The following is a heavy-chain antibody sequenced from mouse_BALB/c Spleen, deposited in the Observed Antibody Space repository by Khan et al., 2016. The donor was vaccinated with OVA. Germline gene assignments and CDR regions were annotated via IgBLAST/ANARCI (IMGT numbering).Heavy chain of an antibody. CDR1: GYIFTSYY. V-gene: IGHV1S81*02. CDR2: INPSDGGT. D-gene: IGHD1-3*01. Sequence: QVQLQQSGAELVKPGASVKLSCKASGYIFTSYYIYWVKQRPGQGLEWIGEINPSDGGTNFNEKFKSRATLTVARSSSKTYMQLSSLTSEDSAVYYCTSGCFSSFAYWGQGTLVTVSA. J-gene: IGHJ3*01. CDR3: TSGCFSSFAY.